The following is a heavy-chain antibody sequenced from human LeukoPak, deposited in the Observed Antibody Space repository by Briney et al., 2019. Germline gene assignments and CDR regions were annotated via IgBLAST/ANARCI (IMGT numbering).Heavy chain of an antibody. V-gene: IGHV1-69*04. CDR3: ASPRAVYYYGSGSSVHDAFDI. Sequence: ASVKVSCKASGGTFSSYAISWVRQAPGQGLEWMGRIIPILGIANYAQKFQGRVTITADKSTSTAYMELSSLRSEDTAVYYCASPRAVYYYGSGSSVHDAFDIWGQGTMVTVSS. CDR1: GGTFSSYA. D-gene: IGHD3-10*01. CDR2: IIPILGIA. J-gene: IGHJ3*02.